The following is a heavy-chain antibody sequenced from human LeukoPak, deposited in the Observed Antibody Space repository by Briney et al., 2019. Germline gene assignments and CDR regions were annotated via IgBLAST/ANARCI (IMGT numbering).Heavy chain of an antibody. CDR1: GGCISSYY. CDR2: IYYSGST. CDR3: AREGGGTMYYDSSGYFDY. D-gene: IGHD3-22*01. Sequence: SETLSLTCTVSGGCISSYYWSWIRQPPGKGPEWIGYIYYSGSTNYNPSLKSRVTISVDTSKNQFSLKLSSVTAADTAVYYCAREGGGTMYYDSSGYFDYWGQGTLVTVSS. J-gene: IGHJ4*02. V-gene: IGHV4-59*01.